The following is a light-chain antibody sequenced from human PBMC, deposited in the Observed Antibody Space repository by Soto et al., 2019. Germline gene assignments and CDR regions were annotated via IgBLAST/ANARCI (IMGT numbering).Light chain of an antibody. CDR1: QSVSSY. J-gene: IGKJ2*01. CDR3: QQHSNWPPT. Sequence: EIVLTQSPATLSLSPGERATLSFSASQSVSSYLAWYQQKPGQAPRLLIYDASNRATGIPARFSGSGSGTDFTLTISSLEPEDFAVYYCQQHSNWPPTFGQGTKLEIK. CDR2: DAS. V-gene: IGKV3-11*01.